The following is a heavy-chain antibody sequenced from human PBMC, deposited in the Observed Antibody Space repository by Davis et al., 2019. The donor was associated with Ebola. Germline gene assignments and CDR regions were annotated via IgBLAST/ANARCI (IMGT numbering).Heavy chain of an antibody. CDR1: DFTFSRYG. CDR3: AKDTGYSSSWFYEFDY. CDR2: ISYDGSNK. V-gene: IGHV3-30*18. D-gene: IGHD6-13*01. J-gene: IGHJ4*02. Sequence: GSSLKISCAASDFTFSRYGMHWVRQAPGKRLEWVAVISYDGSNKYYADSVKGRFTISRDNSKNTLYLQMNSLRAEDTAVYYCAKDTGYSSSWFYEFDYWGQGTLVTVSS.